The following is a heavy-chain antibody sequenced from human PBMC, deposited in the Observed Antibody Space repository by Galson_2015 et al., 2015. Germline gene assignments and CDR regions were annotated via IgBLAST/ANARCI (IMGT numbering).Heavy chain of an antibody. CDR2: ISSSSRTI. Sequence: SLRLSCAASGFTFSRHRMNWVRQAPGKGLEWVSYISSSSRTIYYADSVKGRFTISRDNAKNSVDLQMKSLRDADTAVYYCAREIGYGDPNAGDYWGQGTLVTVSS. V-gene: IGHV3-48*02. CDR3: AREIGYGDPNAGDY. J-gene: IGHJ4*02. D-gene: IGHD4-17*01. CDR1: GFTFSRHR.